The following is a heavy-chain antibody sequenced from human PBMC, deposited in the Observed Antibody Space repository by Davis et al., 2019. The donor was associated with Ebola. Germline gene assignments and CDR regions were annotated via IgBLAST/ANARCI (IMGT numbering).Heavy chain of an antibody. CDR2: IKTDGSEE. D-gene: IGHD3-3*01. Sequence: GESLKISCAASGFAFSTYSVSWVRQAPGKGLEWVANIKTDGSEEHYVDSVKGRFTMSRDNAKNSLYLQVDSLRDEDTAVYYCARWGLRGNYDSWSGSDYYFDYWGQGTLVTVSS. J-gene: IGHJ4*02. CDR1: GFAFSTYS. CDR3: ARWGLRGNYDSWSGSDYYFDY. V-gene: IGHV3-7*01.